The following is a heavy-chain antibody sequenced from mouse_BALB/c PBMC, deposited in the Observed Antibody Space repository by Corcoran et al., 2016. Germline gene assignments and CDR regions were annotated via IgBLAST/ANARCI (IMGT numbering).Heavy chain of an antibody. CDR2: ISYDGSN. CDR3: ATLLRPFDY. Sequence: DVQLQESGPGLVQPSQSLSLTCSVTGYSITSGYYWNWIRQFPGNKLEGMGYISYDGSNNYNPSLKNRISITRDTSKNQFFLKLNSVTTEDTATYYCATLLRPFDYWGQGTTLTVSS. V-gene: IGHV3-6*02. D-gene: IGHD1-2*01. J-gene: IGHJ2*01. CDR1: GYSITSGYY.